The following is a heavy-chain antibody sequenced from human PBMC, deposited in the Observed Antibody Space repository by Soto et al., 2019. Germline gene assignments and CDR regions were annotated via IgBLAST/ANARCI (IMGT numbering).Heavy chain of an antibody. D-gene: IGHD3-16*01. Sequence: GGSLRLSCVASGFAFRSYTIHWVRQAPWKGLEWVSSITGSGNYIYYTASVKGRFTISRDNARNSLFLQMNSLRAEDTAVYHCVRDKTVLTVFGGQTAEAMDVWGHGTTVTGSS. CDR3: VRDKTVLTVFGGQTAEAMDV. V-gene: IGHV3-21*01. J-gene: IGHJ6*02. CDR2: ITGSGNYI. CDR1: GFAFRSYT.